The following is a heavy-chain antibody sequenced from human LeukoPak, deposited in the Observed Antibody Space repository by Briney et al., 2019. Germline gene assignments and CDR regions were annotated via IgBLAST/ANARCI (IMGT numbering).Heavy chain of an antibody. D-gene: IGHD3-10*01. CDR3: ARDLWGSGIDN. V-gene: IGHV4-59*12. J-gene: IGHJ4*02. Sequence: SETLSLTCTVSGGSISSYYWNWIGQPPGKGLEWIGYIYYSGSTSYNPSLKSRVTISVDTSKNQFSLKLSSVTAADTAVYYCARDLWGSGIDNWGQGTLVTVSS. CDR1: GGSISSYY. CDR2: IYYSGST.